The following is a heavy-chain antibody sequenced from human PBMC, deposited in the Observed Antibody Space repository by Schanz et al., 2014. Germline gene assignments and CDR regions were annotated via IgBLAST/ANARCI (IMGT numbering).Heavy chain of an antibody. CDR3: ARDGAGRAPDAFDI. D-gene: IGHD1-26*01. Sequence: EVQLVESGGGLVQPGGSLRLSCEASGFTFRDYSMNWVRQAPGKGPEWISYISSYSTIHYADSMRGRFTISRDNAKNSLYLQMNSLRAEDTAVYYCARDGAGRAPDAFDIWGQGTMVTVSS. V-gene: IGHV3-48*04. CDR1: GFTFRDYS. CDR2: ISSYSTI. J-gene: IGHJ3*02.